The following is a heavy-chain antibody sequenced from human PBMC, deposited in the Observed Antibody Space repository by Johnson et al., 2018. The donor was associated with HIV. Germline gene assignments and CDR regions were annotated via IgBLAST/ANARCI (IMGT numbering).Heavy chain of an antibody. V-gene: IGHV3-7*01. CDR2: IKRDGSEK. CDR1: GFTFSSYW. CDR3: ARDGPWLQSQRDAFDV. J-gene: IGHJ3*01. D-gene: IGHD5-24*01. Sequence: VQLVESGGGLVKPGGSLRLSCAASGFTFSSYWMSWVRQVPGKAPEWVANIKRDGSEKYYVDSVKGRFTISRDNAKNSLYLEMNSLRVEDTAMYYCARDGPWLQSQRDAFDVWGQGTMVIVSS.